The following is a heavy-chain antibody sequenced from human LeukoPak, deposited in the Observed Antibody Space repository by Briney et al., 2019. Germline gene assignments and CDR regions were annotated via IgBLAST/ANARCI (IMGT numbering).Heavy chain of an antibody. Sequence: SETLSLTCTVSGGSINSYYWSWIRQPAGKGLEWIGRIYTSGSTNYNPPLKSRVTMSVDTSKNQFSLKLSSVTAADTAVYYCARDSPRLAVAGSPYYFDYWGQGTLVTVSS. D-gene: IGHD6-19*01. CDR3: ARDSPRLAVAGSPYYFDY. V-gene: IGHV4-4*07. CDR2: IYTSGST. J-gene: IGHJ4*02. CDR1: GGSINSYY.